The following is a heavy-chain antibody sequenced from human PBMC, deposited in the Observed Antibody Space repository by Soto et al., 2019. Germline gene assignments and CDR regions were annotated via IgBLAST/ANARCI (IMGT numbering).Heavy chain of an antibody. V-gene: IGHV3-23*01. D-gene: IGHD3-22*01. CDR2: ISGSGGST. CDR3: AKDPDYYDSSGYYRDY. Sequence: EVQLLESGGGLVQPGGSLRLSCAASGFTFSSYAMSWVRQAPGKGLEWVSAISGSGGSTYYADSVKGRFTISRDNSKNTLYLQMNSLRAEDTAVYYCAKDPDYYDSSGYYRDYWGRGTLVTVSS. CDR1: GFTFSSYA. J-gene: IGHJ4*02.